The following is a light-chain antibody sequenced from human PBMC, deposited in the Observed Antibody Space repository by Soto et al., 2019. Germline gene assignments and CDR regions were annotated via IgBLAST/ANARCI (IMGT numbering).Light chain of an antibody. V-gene: IGKV1-39*01. CDR2: AAS. CDR3: QQSYTTPWT. CDR1: QSISNY. J-gene: IGKJ1*01. Sequence: DIQMTQSPSSLSASVGDRVTITCRASQSISNYFNWHQQKPGKAPKLLIYAASNLQSGVPSRFSGSGSGTDFTLTISSLQPEDFATYYCQQSYTTPWTFGQGTKVEIK.